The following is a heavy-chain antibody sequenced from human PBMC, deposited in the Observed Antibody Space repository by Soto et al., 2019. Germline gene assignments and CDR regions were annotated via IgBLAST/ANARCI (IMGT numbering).Heavy chain of an antibody. CDR3: AKDMYSSRHYGMDV. V-gene: IGHV3-9*01. Sequence: GGSLRLSCAASGFTFDDYAMHWVRQAPGKGLEWVSGISWNSGSIGYADSVKGRFNISRDNDKNSLYLQMNSLRAEDTALYYCAKDMYSSRHYGMDVWGQGTTVTVS. CDR2: ISWNSGSI. CDR1: GFTFDDYA. D-gene: IGHD6-13*01. J-gene: IGHJ6*02.